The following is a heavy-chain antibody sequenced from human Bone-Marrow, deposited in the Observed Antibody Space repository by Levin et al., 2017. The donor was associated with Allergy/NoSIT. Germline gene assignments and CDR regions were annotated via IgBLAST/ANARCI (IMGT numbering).Heavy chain of an antibody. J-gene: IGHJ6*02. D-gene: IGHD5-12*01. CDR3: ARGHRRLRHYYYYGMDV. Sequence: GESLKISCKASGYTFTSYDINWVRQATGQGLEWMGWMNPNSGNTGYAQNFQGRVTMTRNTSISTAYMELSSLRSEDTAVYYCARGHRRLRHYYYYGMDVWGQGTTVTVSS. CDR1: GYTFTSYD. V-gene: IGHV1-8*01. CDR2: MNPNSGNT.